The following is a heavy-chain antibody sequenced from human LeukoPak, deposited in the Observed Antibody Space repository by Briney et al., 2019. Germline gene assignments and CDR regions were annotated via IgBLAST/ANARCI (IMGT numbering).Heavy chain of an antibody. CDR3: ARAPLYYYGSGSLDY. Sequence: GASVKVSCKASGYTFTGYYMHWVRQAPGQGLEWMGWINPNSGGTNYAQKFQGRVTMTRDTSISTAYMELSRLRSDDTAVYYCARAPLYYYGSGSLDYWGQGTLATVSS. CDR1: GYTFTGYY. V-gene: IGHV1-2*02. D-gene: IGHD3-10*01. CDR2: INPNSGGT. J-gene: IGHJ4*02.